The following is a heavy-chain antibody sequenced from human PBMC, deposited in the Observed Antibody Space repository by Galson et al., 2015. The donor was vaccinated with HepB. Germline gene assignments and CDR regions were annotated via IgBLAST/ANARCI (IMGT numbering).Heavy chain of an antibody. CDR3: ARVTAASQNWFDP. J-gene: IGHJ5*02. V-gene: IGHV1-69*13. Sequence: SVKVSCKASGGTFSSYAISWVRQAPGQGLEWMGGIIPIFGTANYAQKFQGRVTITADESTSTAYMELSSLRSEDTAVYYCARVTAASQNWFDPWGQGTLVTVSS. CDR1: GGTFSSYA. CDR2: IIPIFGTA. D-gene: IGHD6-13*01.